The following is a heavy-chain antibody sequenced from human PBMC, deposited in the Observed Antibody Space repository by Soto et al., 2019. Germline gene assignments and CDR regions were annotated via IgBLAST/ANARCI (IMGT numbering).Heavy chain of an antibody. J-gene: IGHJ4*02. CDR1: GFTFSTYG. Sequence: QVQLVESGGGVVQPGRSLRLSCAASGFTFSTYGMHWVRQAPGKGLEWVAVIWFDGSKIHHADSVKGRFTISRDNSKTTLYLQMNSLRAEDTAVYYCARDLRKGTYFDYWGQGTLVTVSS. V-gene: IGHV3-33*01. CDR2: IWFDGSKI. CDR3: ARDLRKGTYFDY. D-gene: IGHD1-1*01.